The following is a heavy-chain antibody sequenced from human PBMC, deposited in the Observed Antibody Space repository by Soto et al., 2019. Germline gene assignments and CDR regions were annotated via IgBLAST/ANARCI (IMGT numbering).Heavy chain of an antibody. CDR2: ISGSGGST. D-gene: IGHD5-12*01. CDR1: GFTFSSYA. CDR3: AKDGLVEMATITPDAFDI. J-gene: IGHJ3*02. V-gene: IGHV3-23*01. Sequence: EVQLLESGGGLVQPGGSLRLSCAASGFTFSSYAMSWVRQAPGKGLEWVSAISGSGGSTYYADSVKGRFTISRDNSKNTLYLQMNSLRAEDTAVYYCAKDGLVEMATITPDAFDIWGQGTMVTVSS.